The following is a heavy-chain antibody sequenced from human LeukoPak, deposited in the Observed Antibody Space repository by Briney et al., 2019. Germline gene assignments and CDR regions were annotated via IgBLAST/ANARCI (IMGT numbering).Heavy chain of an antibody. CDR2: MYHSGST. V-gene: IGHV4-38-2*02. Sequence: SETLSLTCSVSGYFISSAYYWGWIRQPPGKGLEWIGTMYHSGSTNYNPSFKSRVTISVDTSKNQFSLKLSSVTAADTAVYFCARGFRGDNFDYWGQGTLVTVSS. CDR3: ARGFRGDNFDY. J-gene: IGHJ4*02. CDR1: GYFISSAYY. D-gene: IGHD7-27*01.